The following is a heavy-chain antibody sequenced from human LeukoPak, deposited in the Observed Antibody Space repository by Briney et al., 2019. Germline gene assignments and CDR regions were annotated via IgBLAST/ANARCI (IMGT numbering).Heavy chain of an antibody. D-gene: IGHD1-26*01. Sequence: SETLSLTCNVSGGSLSLYYWSWARQPAGKELEWIGRVYTSGSANYNPSLNSRVTMSLDTSKHQFSLRLTSVTAADTAVYYCASASRSPYGLDVWGQGTTVIVAS. CDR3: ASASRSPYGLDV. CDR1: GGSLSLYY. V-gene: IGHV4-4*07. CDR2: VYTSGSA. J-gene: IGHJ6*02.